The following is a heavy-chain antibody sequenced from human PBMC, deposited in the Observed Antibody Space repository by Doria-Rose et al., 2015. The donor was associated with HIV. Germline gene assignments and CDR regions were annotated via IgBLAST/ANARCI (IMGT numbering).Heavy chain of an antibody. J-gene: IGHJ4*02. V-gene: IGHV4-38-2*02. CDR1: GYFISNGYF. Sequence: VRPQESGPGLVKPSETLSLTCTVSGYFISNGYFWGWIRQPPGKGLEWIGSIFHSGSTYYNPSLRGRVTLSVDTSKDQFSLKLTSVTAADTAVYYCASGSPAADFWGQGTLVTVSS. D-gene: IGHD2-2*01. CDR2: IFHSGST. CDR3: ASGSPAADF.